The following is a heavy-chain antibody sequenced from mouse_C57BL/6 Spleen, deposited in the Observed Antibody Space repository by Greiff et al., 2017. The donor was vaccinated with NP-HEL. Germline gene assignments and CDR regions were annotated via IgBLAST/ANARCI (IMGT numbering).Heavy chain of an antibody. D-gene: IGHD3-2*02. V-gene: IGHV14-4*01. CDR3: TTSSSGYVRDAMDY. CDR2: IDPENGDT. J-gene: IGHJ4*01. Sequence: VQLKESGAELVRPGASVKLSCTASGFNIKDDYMHWVKQRPEQGLEWIGWIDPENGDTEYASKFQGKATITADTSSNTAYLQLSSLTSEDTAVYYCTTSSSGYVRDAMDYWGQGTSVTVSS. CDR1: GFNIKDDY.